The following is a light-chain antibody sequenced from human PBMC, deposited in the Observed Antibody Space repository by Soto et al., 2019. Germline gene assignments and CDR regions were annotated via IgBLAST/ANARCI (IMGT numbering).Light chain of an antibody. J-gene: IGKJ1*01. CDR1: HSVTSNY. Sequence: ETVLTQSPGTLSLSPGERATLSCRASHSVTSNYLAWYQQKPGQAPRLLIFGASGRATGIPDRFSGSGSGTDFTLTISRLEPEDFAVYYCQLYGPSVTWTFGQGTKVDIK. CDR3: QLYGPSVTWT. CDR2: GAS. V-gene: IGKV3-20*01.